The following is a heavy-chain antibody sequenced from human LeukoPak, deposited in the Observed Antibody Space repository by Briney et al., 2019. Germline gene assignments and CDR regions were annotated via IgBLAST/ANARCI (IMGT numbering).Heavy chain of an antibody. D-gene: IGHD3-22*01. J-gene: IGHJ3*02. Sequence: PSETLSLTCTVSGGSISSSSYYWGWIRQPPGKGLEWIGSIYYSGSTYYNPSLKSRVTISVDTSKNQFSLKLNFVTAADTAVYYCARGITYYYDSSGRRSADAFDIWGQGTMVTVSS. CDR3: ARGITYYYDSSGRRSADAFDI. CDR1: GGSISSSSYY. CDR2: IYYSGST. V-gene: IGHV4-39*07.